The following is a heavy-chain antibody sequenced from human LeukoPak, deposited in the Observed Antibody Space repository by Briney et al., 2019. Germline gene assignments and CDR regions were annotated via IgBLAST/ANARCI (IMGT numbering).Heavy chain of an antibody. V-gene: IGHV3-11*01. CDR1: GFTFSDYY. CDR3: ARTATSSMEGDY. J-gene: IGHJ4*02. Sequence: GGSLRLSCAASGFTFSDYYMSWIRQAPGKGLEWGSYISSSGSTIYYADPVKGRFTISRDNAKNSLYLQMNSLRAEDTAVYYCARTATSSMEGDYWGQGTLVTVSS. D-gene: IGHD2-2*01. CDR2: ISSSGSTI.